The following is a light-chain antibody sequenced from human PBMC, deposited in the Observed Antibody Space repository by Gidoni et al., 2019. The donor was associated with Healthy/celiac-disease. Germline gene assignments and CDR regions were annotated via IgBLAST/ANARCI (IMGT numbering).Light chain of an antibody. V-gene: IGKV2-28*01. CDR3: MQALQTPLT. Sequence: QSPLSLPVTPGEPASISCRSSQSLLHSNGYNYLDWYLQKPGQSPQLLIYLGSNRASGVPDRFSGSGSGTDFTLKISRVEAEDVGVYYCMQALQTPLTFGGXTKVEIK. J-gene: IGKJ4*01. CDR2: LGS. CDR1: QSLLHSNGYNY.